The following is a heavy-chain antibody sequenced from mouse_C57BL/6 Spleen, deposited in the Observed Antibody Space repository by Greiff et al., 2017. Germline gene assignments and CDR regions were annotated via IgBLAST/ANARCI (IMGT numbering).Heavy chain of an antibody. V-gene: IGHV5-4*01. CDR3: ARDNYRSWYFDV. J-gene: IGHJ1*03. CDR2: ISDGGSYT. D-gene: IGHD2-14*01. CDR1: GFTFRSYA. Sequence: EVQLVESGGGLVKPGGSLKLSCAASGFTFRSYAMSWVRQTPEKRLEWVATISDGGSYTYYPDNVKGRFTISRDNAKNNLYLQMSHLKSEDTAMYYCARDNYRSWYFDVWGTGTTVTVSS.